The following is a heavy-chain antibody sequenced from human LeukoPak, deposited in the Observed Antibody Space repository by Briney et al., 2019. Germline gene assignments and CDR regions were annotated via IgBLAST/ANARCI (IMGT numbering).Heavy chain of an antibody. CDR1: GFTFSNYG. CDR2: IKQDGSEK. V-gene: IGHV3-7*01. D-gene: IGHD3-3*01. J-gene: IGHJ3*02. Sequence: GGSLRLSCEASGFTFSNYGMHWVRQAPGKGLEWVANIKQDGSEKYYVDSVKGRFTISRDNAKNSLYLQMNSLRAEDTAVYYCASLLVYYDFWSGSDAFDIWGQGTMVTVSS. CDR3: ASLLVYYDFWSGSDAFDI.